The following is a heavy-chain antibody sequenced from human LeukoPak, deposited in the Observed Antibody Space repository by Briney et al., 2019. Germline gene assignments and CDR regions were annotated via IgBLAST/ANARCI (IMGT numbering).Heavy chain of an antibody. V-gene: IGHV3-21*01. CDR1: GFTFSSYS. CDR3: ARDPLVVRHFWSGYYDY. J-gene: IGHJ4*02. Sequence: AGGSLRLSCAASGFTFSSYSMNWVRQAPGEGLEWVSSISSSSSYIYYADSVKGRFTISRDNAKNSLYLQMNSLRAEDTAVYYCARDPLVVRHFWSGYYDYWGQGTLVTVSS. CDR2: ISSSSSYI. D-gene: IGHD3-3*02.